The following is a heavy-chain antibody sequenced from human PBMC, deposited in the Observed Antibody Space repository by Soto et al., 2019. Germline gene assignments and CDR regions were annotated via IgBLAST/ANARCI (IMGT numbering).Heavy chain of an antibody. J-gene: IGHJ4*02. Sequence: GGSLRLSCAVSGFTVSDYYMNWIRQAPGKGLELVSYISSGAITIYYADSVKGRFTISRDNAKNSLYLQINSLRAEDTAVYYCAGQYSSSSVEFWGQGTLVTVSS. D-gene: IGHD6-6*01. CDR2: ISSGAITI. V-gene: IGHV3-11*01. CDR3: AGQYSSSSVEF. CDR1: GFTVSDYY.